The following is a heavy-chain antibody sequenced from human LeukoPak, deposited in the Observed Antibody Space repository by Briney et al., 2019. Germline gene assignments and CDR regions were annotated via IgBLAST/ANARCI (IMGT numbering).Heavy chain of an antibody. CDR2: ISGSGCST. CDR3: AKVHYYDPYNWFDP. V-gene: IGHV3-23*01. J-gene: IGHJ5*02. D-gene: IGHD3-22*01. Sequence: PGGSLRLSCAASGFTFSSYAMSWVRQAPGKGLEWVSAISGSGCSTYYADSVKGRLTISRDNSKNTLYLQMNSLRAEDTAVYYCAKVHYYDPYNWFDPWGQGTLVTVSS. CDR1: GFTFSSYA.